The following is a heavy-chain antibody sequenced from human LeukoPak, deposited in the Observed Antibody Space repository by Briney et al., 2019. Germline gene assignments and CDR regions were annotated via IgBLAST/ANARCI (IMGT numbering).Heavy chain of an antibody. Sequence: GGSLRLSCAASGFTFSDYYMSWIRQAPGKGLEWVSYISSSSSYTNYADSVKGRFTISRDNAKNSLYLQMNGLRAEDTAVYYCARVRSRGVIIDWGQGTLVTVSS. J-gene: IGHJ4*02. CDR2: ISSSSSYT. V-gene: IGHV3-11*06. CDR3: ARVRSRGVIID. D-gene: IGHD3-10*01. CDR1: GFTFSDYY.